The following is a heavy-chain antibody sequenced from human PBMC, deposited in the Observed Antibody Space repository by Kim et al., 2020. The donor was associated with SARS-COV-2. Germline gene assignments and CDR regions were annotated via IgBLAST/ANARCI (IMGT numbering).Heavy chain of an antibody. V-gene: IGHV3-43*02. J-gene: IGHJ6*03. CDR1: GFNFGDYG. D-gene: IGHD2-15*01. CDR3: AKDLGKFAYCYMDV. Sequence: GGSLRLSCAASGFNFGDYGMHWVRQAPGRALEWISLISGDGRGTYYANSVKGRFTISRDNTKKSLFLQMNSLRSEDAALYYCAKDLGKFAYCYMDVWGKGTTDTVS. CDR2: ISGDGRGT.